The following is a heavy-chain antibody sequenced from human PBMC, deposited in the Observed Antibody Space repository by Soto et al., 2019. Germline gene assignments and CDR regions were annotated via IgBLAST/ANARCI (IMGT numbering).Heavy chain of an antibody. CDR3: ASIVVVTAIPHWYFDL. V-gene: IGHV4-61*01. Sequence: QVQLQESGPGLVKPSETLSLTCTVSGGSVSSGSYYWSWIRQPPGKGLEWIGYIYYSGSTNYNPSLKSRVTLSVDTSKNQFSLKLSSVTAADTAVYYCASIVVVTAIPHWYFDLWGRGTLVTVSS. J-gene: IGHJ2*01. CDR1: GGSVSSGSYY. CDR2: IYYSGST. D-gene: IGHD2-21*02.